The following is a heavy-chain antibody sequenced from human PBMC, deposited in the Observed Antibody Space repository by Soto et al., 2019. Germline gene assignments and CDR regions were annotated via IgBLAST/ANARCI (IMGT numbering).Heavy chain of an antibody. J-gene: IGHJ4*02. Sequence: GGSLRLSCAASGFTVSSNYMSWVRQAPGKGLEWVSVIYSGGSTYYADSVNGRFTISRDNSKNTLYLQMNSLRAEDTAVYHCARDSRRYYFDYWGQGTLVTVSS. V-gene: IGHV3-66*01. D-gene: IGHD4-17*01. CDR2: IYSGGST. CDR1: GFTVSSNY. CDR3: ARDSRRYYFDY.